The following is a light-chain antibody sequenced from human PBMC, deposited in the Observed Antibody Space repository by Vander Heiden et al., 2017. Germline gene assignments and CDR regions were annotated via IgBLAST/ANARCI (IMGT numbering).Light chain of an antibody. CDR1: QSIDSS. J-gene: IGKJ2*01. CDR2: TAY. V-gene: IGKV1-39*01. Sequence: DIQLAQSPSSLSASIGDRVTITCRASQSIDSSLNWFQQKPGQAPKLLIYTAYSLQSGVPSRFTGSGSATEFTLTISSLQAEDFATYFCQQCHSAPYTFGQGTKVEMK. CDR3: QQCHSAPYT.